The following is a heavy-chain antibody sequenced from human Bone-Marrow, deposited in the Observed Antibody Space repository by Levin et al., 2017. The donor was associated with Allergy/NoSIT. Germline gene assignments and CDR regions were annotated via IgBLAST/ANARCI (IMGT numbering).Heavy chain of an antibody. CDR3: ARDPGITIFGVVIIYYYYGMDV. V-gene: IGHV3-30*04. D-gene: IGHD3-3*01. CDR2: ISYDGSNK. Sequence: GGSLRLSCAASGFTFSSYAMHWVRQAPGKGLEWVAVISYDGSNKYYADSVKGRFTIFRDNSKNTLYLQMNSLRAEDTAVYYCARDPGITIFGVVIIYYYYGMDVWGQGTTVTVSS. J-gene: IGHJ6*02. CDR1: GFTFSSYA.